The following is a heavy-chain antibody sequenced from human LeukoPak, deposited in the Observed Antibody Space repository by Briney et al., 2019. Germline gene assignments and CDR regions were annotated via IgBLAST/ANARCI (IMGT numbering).Heavy chain of an antibody. CDR2: IRYDGSNK. V-gene: IGHV3-30*02. J-gene: IGHJ5*02. Sequence: GGSLRLSCAASGFTFSSYGMHWVRQAPGKGLEWAAFIRYDGSNKYYADSVKGRFTISRDNSKNTLYLQMNSLRAEDTAVYYCAKSGLAYCGGDCTNWFDPWGQGTLVTVSS. CDR3: AKSGLAYCGGDCTNWFDP. CDR1: GFTFSSYG. D-gene: IGHD2-21*01.